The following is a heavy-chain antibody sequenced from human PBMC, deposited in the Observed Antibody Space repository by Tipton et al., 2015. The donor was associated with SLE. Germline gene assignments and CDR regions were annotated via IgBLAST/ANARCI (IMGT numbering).Heavy chain of an antibody. Sequence: TLSLTCTVSGGSISGYYWTWIRQPPGKGLEWIGYIYSSGSTNYNPSLKSRVTISVDTSKNQFSLKLSSVTAADTAVYYCARDFWSGYYSDYYYGMDVWGQGTTVTVSS. CDR3: ARDFWSGYYSDYYYGMDV. V-gene: IGHV4-4*08. J-gene: IGHJ6*02. CDR1: GGSISGYY. D-gene: IGHD3-3*01. CDR2: IYSSGST.